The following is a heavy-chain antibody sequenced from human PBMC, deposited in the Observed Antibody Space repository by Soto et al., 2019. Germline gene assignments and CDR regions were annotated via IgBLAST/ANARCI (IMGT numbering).Heavy chain of an antibody. Sequence: QVQLVQSGAEVKKPGSSVKVSCKASGGTFSSYAISWVRQAPGQGLEWMGGIMPIFRTPDYAQKFQGRVTITAEEYTSTAYMELSSLRSDDTGVYYCARDNDRLQLGGNYYYIMDVWGQGTTVTVSS. J-gene: IGHJ6*02. D-gene: IGHD5-12*01. CDR2: IMPIFRTP. CDR1: GGTFSSYA. CDR3: ARDNDRLQLGGNYYYIMDV. V-gene: IGHV1-69*12.